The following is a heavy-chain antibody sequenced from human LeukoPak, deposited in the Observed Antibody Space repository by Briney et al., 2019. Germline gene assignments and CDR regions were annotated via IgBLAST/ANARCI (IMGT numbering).Heavy chain of an antibody. Sequence: GGSLRLSCVASGFTFSRYGMHWGRQAPGKGLEWVAGISYDGSNKYYADCVKGRFTISRDNSKNTLYLQMNSLRGEDTAVYYCAKLGTTSVTTGYWGQGTLVTVSS. CDR3: AKLGTTSVTTGY. V-gene: IGHV3-30*18. CDR2: ISYDGSNK. J-gene: IGHJ4*02. CDR1: GFTFSRYG. D-gene: IGHD4-17*01.